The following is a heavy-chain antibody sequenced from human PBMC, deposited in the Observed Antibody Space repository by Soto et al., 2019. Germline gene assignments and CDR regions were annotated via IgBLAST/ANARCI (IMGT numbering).Heavy chain of an antibody. D-gene: IGHD6-19*01. Sequence: GGSLRLSCAASGFTVSSNYMSWVRQAPGKGLEWVSVIYSGGSTYYADSVKGRFTISRDNSKNTLYLQMNSLRAEDTAVYYCARGAMGSGWYFYPVDYWGQGTLVTVS. V-gene: IGHV3-66*01. CDR1: GFTVSSNY. CDR2: IYSGGST. CDR3: ARGAMGSGWYFYPVDY. J-gene: IGHJ4*02.